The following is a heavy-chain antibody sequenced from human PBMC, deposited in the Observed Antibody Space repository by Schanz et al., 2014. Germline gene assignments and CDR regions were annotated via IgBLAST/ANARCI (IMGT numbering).Heavy chain of an antibody. J-gene: IGHJ4*02. CDR2: ISGSNGNT. D-gene: IGHD6-6*01. CDR3: ARDQSPYTNSSDVRYFDY. V-gene: IGHV1-3*01. CDR1: GYSFTPFP. Sequence: QVQLVQSWAEVKGPGASVKVSCKASGYSFTPFPIHWVRQAPGQRLEWLGWISGSNGNTNYTQKFQGRVTMTIDPYTSTAYMELRSLRSDDTAVYYCARDQSPYTNSSDVRYFDYWGQGSLVTVSS.